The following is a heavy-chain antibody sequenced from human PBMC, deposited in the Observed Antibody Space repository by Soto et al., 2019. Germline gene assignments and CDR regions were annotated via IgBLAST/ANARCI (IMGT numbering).Heavy chain of an antibody. CDR1: GGTFSSYA. V-gene: IGHV1-69*13. CDR2: IIPIFGTA. J-gene: IGHJ4*02. D-gene: IGHD2-8*01. CDR3: ARALYARGYFDY. Sequence: SVKVSCKASGGTFSSYAISWVRQAPGQGLEWMGGIIPIFGTANYAQKFQGRVTITADESTSTAYMELSSLGSEDTAVYHCARALYARGYFDYWGQGTLVTVPS.